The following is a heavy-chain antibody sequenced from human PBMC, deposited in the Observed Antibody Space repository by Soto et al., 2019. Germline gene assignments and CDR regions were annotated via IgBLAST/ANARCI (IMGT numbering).Heavy chain of an antibody. D-gene: IGHD3-22*01. J-gene: IGHJ6*02. V-gene: IGHV4-59*13. CDR1: GASIDSYY. CDR2: IYYSGST. Sequence: SETLSLTCTVSGASIDSYYWNWIRQPPGKXLEWIGYIYYSGSTTYNPSLKTRVTISVDRSKNQFSLKLTSVTAADTAVYYCARDRTHFDSSAYYSGLDVWGQGTTVTV. CDR3: ARDRTHFDSSAYYSGLDV.